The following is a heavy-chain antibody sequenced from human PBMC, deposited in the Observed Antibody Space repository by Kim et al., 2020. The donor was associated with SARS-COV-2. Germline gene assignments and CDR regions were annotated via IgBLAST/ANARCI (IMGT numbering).Heavy chain of an antibody. J-gene: IGHJ4*02. Sequence: KFQGVVTITEDESTSTAYMELSSLRSEDTAVYYCARARELRKDGKYYFDYWGQGTLVTVSS. D-gene: IGHD1-26*01. V-gene: IGHV1-69*01. CDR3: ARARELRKDGKYYFDY.